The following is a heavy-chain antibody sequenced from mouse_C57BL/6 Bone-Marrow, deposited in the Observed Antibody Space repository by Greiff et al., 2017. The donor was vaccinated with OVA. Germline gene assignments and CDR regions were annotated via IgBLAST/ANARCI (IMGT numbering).Heavy chain of an antibody. D-gene: IGHD1-1*01. V-gene: IGHV1-81*01. CDR2: IYPRSGNT. J-gene: IGHJ2*01. Sequence: VKLMESGAELARPGASVKLSCKASGYTFTSYGISWVKQRTGQGLEWIGEIYPRSGNTYYNEKFKGKATLTADKSSSTAYMELRSLTSEDSAVYFCAREGCTTVGARGDYWGQGTTLTVSS. CDR1: GYTFTSYG. CDR3: AREGCTTVGARGDY.